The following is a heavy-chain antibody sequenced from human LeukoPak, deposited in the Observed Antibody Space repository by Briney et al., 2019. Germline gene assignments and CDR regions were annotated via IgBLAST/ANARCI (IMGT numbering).Heavy chain of an antibody. Sequence: GGSLRLSCAASGFTFSSHEMNWVRQAPGKGLEWVSYISSSGSTIYYADSVKGRFTISRDNAKNSLYLQMDSLGPDDTAVYYCARDPYSGNYGNDYYYYMDVWGKGTTVTISS. CDR2: ISSSGSTI. CDR1: GFTFSSHE. D-gene: IGHD1-26*01. CDR3: ARDPYSGNYGNDYYYYMDV. J-gene: IGHJ6*03. V-gene: IGHV3-48*03.